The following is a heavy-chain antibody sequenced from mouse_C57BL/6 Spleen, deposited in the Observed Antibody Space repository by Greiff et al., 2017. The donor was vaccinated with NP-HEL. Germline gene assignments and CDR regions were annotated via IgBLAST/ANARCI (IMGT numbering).Heavy chain of an antibody. CDR3: ARSGSSGPFAY. Sequence: QVQLKQPGAELVKPGASVKLSCKASGYTFTSYWMQWVKQRPGQGLEWIGEIDPSDSYTNYNQKFKGKATLTVDTSSSTAYMQLSSLTSEDSAVYYCARSGSSGPFAYWGQGTLVTDSA. CDR2: IDPSDSYT. V-gene: IGHV1-50*01. CDR1: GYTFTSYW. J-gene: IGHJ3*01. D-gene: IGHD3-2*02.